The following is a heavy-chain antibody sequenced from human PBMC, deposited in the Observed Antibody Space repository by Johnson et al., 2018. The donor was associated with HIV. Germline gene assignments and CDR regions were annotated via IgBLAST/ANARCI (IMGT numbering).Heavy chain of an antibody. V-gene: IGHV3-NL1*01. CDR3: ARDGRFDSSGYSPDAFDI. Sequence: QVRLVDSGGGVVQPGRSLRLSCAPSGFIFSYYGMHWVRQAPEKGLEWVSVIYSGGSTYYADSVKGRFTISRDNSKNTLYLQMNSLRAEDTAVYYCARDGRFDSSGYSPDAFDIWGQGTMVTVSS. D-gene: IGHD3-22*01. J-gene: IGHJ3*02. CDR1: GFIFSYYG. CDR2: IYSGGST.